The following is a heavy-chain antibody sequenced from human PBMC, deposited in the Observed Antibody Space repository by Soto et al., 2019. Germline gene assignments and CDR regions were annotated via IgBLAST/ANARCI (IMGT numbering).Heavy chain of an antibody. V-gene: IGHV1-69*08. Sequence: QVQLVQSGAEVKKPGSSVKVSCKASGGTFSTYTITWVRQAPGQGLESMGRIIPTIGIINYAQTFQGRVTITAEKVTGTAYMELTRLRSDDTAVYYCAGDPDSHYNDSHASSYPWGQGTLVTVSS. CDR3: AGDPDSHYNDSHASSYP. J-gene: IGHJ5*02. CDR1: GGTFSTYT. D-gene: IGHD3-22*01. CDR2: IIPTIGII.